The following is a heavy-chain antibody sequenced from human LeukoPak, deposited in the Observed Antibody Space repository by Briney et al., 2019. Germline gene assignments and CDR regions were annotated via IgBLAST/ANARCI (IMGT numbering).Heavy chain of an antibody. CDR3: AREGGYNYVDY. Sequence: SETLSLTCTVSGGSISSYYWSWIRQPPGKGLEWLGYIYYSWSTNYNPPLKSRVTISVDTSKNQFSLKLSSVTAADTAVYYCAREGGYNYVDYWGQGTLVTVSS. D-gene: IGHD5-24*01. CDR1: GGSISSYY. J-gene: IGHJ4*02. CDR2: IYYSWST. V-gene: IGHV4-59*01.